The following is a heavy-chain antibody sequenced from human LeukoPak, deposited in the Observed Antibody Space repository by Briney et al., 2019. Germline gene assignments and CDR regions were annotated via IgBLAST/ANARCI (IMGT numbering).Heavy chain of an antibody. CDR1: GGTFISYA. CDR2: IIPIFGTA. J-gene: IGHJ4*02. Sequence: ASVKVSCKASGGTFISYAISWVRQAPGQGLEWMGGIIPIFGTANYAQKFQGRVTITADESTSTAYMELSSLRSEDTAVYYCAGWSEVGAGDYFDYWGQGTLVTVSS. D-gene: IGHD1-26*01. V-gene: IGHV1-69*13. CDR3: AGWSEVGAGDYFDY.